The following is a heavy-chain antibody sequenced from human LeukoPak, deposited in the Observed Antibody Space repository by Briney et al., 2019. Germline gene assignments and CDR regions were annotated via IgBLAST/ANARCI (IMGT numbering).Heavy chain of an antibody. J-gene: IGHJ4*02. V-gene: IGHV4-34*01. CDR3: ARVLYSSSWYYFDY. CDR2: INESGAT. CDR1: GGSFRAYY. Sequence: NPSETLSLTCVVYGGSFRAYYWSWIRQPPGKGLEWIGEINESGATNYNPSLKSRLTMSVDTSKNQFSLKLSSVTAADTAVYYCARVLYSSSWYYFDYWGQGTLVTVSS. D-gene: IGHD6-13*01.